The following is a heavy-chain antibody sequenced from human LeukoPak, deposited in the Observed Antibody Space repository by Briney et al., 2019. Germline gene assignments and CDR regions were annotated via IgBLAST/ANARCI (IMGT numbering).Heavy chain of an antibody. CDR2: ISYDGSNK. D-gene: IGHD1-26*01. CDR3: TRDSGTHNWFDP. CDR1: GFTFSYYT. V-gene: IGHV3-30-3*01. Sequence: GGSLRLSCAASGFTFSYYTMHWVRQAPGKGLEWVAVISYDGSNKYYADSVKGRFTISRDNSKNTLYLQMKSLKTEDTALYYCTRDSGTHNWFDPWGQGTLVTVSS. J-gene: IGHJ5*02.